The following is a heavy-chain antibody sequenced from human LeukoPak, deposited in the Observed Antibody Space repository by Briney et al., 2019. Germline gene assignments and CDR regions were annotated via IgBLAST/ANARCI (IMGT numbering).Heavy chain of an antibody. CDR2: IYPGDSDT. CDR3: ARGINYNDRSGYDY. V-gene: IGHV5-51*01. D-gene: IGHD3-22*01. J-gene: IGHJ4*02. CDR1: GYIFTSYW. Sequence: GESLKISCKGSGYIFTSYWIAWVRQMPGKGLEWMGIIYPGDSDTRYSPSFQGLVAISADKSISTAYLQWSSLKASDTAMYYCARGINYNDRSGYDYWGQGTLVTVSS.